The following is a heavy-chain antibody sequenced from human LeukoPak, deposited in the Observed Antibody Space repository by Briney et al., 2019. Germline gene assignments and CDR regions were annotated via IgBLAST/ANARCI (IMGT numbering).Heavy chain of an antibody. J-gene: IGHJ6*02. CDR2: ISSSGSTI. D-gene: IGHD1-26*01. Sequence: PRGSLTPSWAASGFTSSSYEMNWVRHAPGKGLEGVSYISSSGSTIYYAVSVKGRFTISRDNAKNSLYLQMNSLRAEDTAVYYCARGGSRGMDVWGQGTTVTVSS. V-gene: IGHV3-48*03. CDR3: ARGGSRGMDV. CDR1: GFTSSSYE.